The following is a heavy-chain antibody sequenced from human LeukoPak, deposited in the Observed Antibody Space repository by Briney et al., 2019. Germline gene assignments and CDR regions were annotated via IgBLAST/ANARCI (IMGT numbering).Heavy chain of an antibody. Sequence: ASVKVSCKASGYTFTSYGISWVRQAPGQGLEWMGWISGYNGNTNYAQKLQGRVTMTTDTSTSTAYMELRSLRSDGTAVYYCARGGDSSSWYGWFDPWGQGTLVTVSS. CDR2: ISGYNGNT. J-gene: IGHJ5*02. V-gene: IGHV1-18*01. CDR1: GYTFTSYG. CDR3: ARGGDSSSWYGWFDP. D-gene: IGHD6-13*01.